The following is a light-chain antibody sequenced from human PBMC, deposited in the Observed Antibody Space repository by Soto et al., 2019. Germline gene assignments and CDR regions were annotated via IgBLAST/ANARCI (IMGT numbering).Light chain of an antibody. Sequence: EIVLTQSPGTLSLSPGERATLSCRASQSISYFLAWYQQKPGQAPRLLIYDASKRATGIPARFSGSGSGTAFTLTISSLQPEDFAVYYCQQRSNWPLTFGPGTKLDI. CDR1: QSISYF. J-gene: IGKJ3*01. CDR2: DAS. CDR3: QQRSNWPLT. V-gene: IGKV3-11*01.